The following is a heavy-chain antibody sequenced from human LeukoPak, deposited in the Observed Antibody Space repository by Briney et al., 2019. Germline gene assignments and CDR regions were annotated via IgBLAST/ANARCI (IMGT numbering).Heavy chain of an antibody. V-gene: IGHV3-21*01. CDR1: GFTFSSYS. Sequence: GGSLRLSCAASGFTFSSYSMNWVRQAPGKGLEWISSISSSSSYIYYADSVKGRFTISRGNAKNSLYLQMNSLRAGDTAVYYCARDQGAYCSGGSCTAFDIWGQGAMVTVSS. CDR2: ISSSSSYI. J-gene: IGHJ3*02. CDR3: ARDQGAYCSGGSCTAFDI. D-gene: IGHD2-15*01.